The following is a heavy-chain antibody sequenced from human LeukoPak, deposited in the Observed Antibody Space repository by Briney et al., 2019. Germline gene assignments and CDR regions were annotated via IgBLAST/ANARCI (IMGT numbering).Heavy chain of an antibody. J-gene: IGHJ4*02. D-gene: IGHD7-27*01. CDR1: GFIFRHYA. CDR2: ISGSGDST. CDR3: AKRGLNWGFSDY. Sequence: PGGSLRLSCSASGFIFRHYAVNWVRQSPGMGLEWVSGISGSGDSTYYADSVQGRFTISRDNSKNTLFLPMNSLRVEDAAVYYCAKRGLNWGFSDYWGPGTLVAVSS. V-gene: IGHV3-23*01.